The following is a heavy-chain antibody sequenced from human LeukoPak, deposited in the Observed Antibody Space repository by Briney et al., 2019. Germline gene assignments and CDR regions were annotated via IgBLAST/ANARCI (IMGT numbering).Heavy chain of an antibody. J-gene: IGHJ3*02. V-gene: IGHV3-74*01. Sequence: GGPLRLSCVASGFTFSSHWMHWVRQAPGKGLEWVSRINQDASVRDYAGSARGRFTISRDNAKNMLYLQMDSLRAEDTAVYYCARAFSDVGDAFDMWGQGTMVTASS. CDR1: GFTFSSHW. CDR2: INQDASVR. CDR3: ARAFSDVGDAFDM.